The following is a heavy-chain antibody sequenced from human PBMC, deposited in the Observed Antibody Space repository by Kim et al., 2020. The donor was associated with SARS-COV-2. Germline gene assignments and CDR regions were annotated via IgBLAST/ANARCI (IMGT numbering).Heavy chain of an antibody. D-gene: IGHD6-19*01. J-gene: IGHJ4*02. CDR3: ATSAGY. V-gene: IGHV3-23*01. CDR2: ISGSVGST. Sequence: GGSLRLSCAASGFTLSRNDMFWVRRAPGKGLEWVSSISGSVGSTNYADAVKGRFTITRDSSKNMVYLQMNSLRAEDTAVYYCATSAGYWGQGTLVTDSS. CDR1: GFTLSRND.